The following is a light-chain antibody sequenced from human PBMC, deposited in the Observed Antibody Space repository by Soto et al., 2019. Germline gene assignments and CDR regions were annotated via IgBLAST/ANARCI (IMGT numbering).Light chain of an antibody. J-gene: IGKJ1*01. CDR1: QSVGKY. CDR2: DAS. V-gene: IGKV3-20*01. CDR3: QQYGSSGT. Sequence: EIVMAQSPARLCLSPGERTTLSCRASQSVGKYLVWYQQKPGQAPRLLIYDASNRATGIPARFSGSGSGTDFTLTISRLEPEDFAVYYCQQYGSSGTFGQGTKVDI.